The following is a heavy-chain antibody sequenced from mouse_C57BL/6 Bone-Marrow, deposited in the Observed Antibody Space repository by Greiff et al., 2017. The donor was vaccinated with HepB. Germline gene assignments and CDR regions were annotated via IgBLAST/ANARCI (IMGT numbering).Heavy chain of an antibody. Sequence: QVHVKQSGAELARPGASVKLSCKASGYTFTSYGISWVKQRTGQGLEWIGEIYPRSGNTYYNEKFKGKATLTADKSSSTAYMELRSLTSEDSAVYFCALITTNAMDYWGQGTSVTVSS. CDR1: GYTFTSYG. D-gene: IGHD1-1*01. CDR2: IYPRSGNT. CDR3: ALITTNAMDY. V-gene: IGHV1-81*01. J-gene: IGHJ4*01.